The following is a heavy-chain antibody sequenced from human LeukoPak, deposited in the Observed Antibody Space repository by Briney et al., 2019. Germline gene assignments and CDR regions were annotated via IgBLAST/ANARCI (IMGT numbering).Heavy chain of an antibody. CDR1: GGTFSSYA. V-gene: IGHV1-69*13. Sequence: ASVKVSCKASGGTFSSYAISWVRQAPGQGLEWMGGIIPIFGTANYAQKLQGRVTITADESTSTAYMELSSLRSEDTAVYYCARVQSSYYYDSSGSYYFDYWGQGTLVTVSS. D-gene: IGHD3-22*01. CDR2: IIPIFGTA. CDR3: ARVQSSYYYDSSGSYYFDY. J-gene: IGHJ4*02.